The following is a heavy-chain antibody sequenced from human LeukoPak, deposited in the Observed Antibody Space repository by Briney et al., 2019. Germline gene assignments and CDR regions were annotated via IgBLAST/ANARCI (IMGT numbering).Heavy chain of an antibody. V-gene: IGHV3-9*01. CDR2: ISWNSGSI. CDR3: AKVQYYDILTGLDI. D-gene: IGHD3-9*01. Sequence: GGSLRLSWAASGFTFDDYAMHWVRQAPGKGLEWVSGISWNSGSIGYADSVKGRFTISRDNAKNSLYLQMNSLRAEDTALYYCAKVQYYDILTGLDIWGQGTMVTVSS. J-gene: IGHJ3*02. CDR1: GFTFDDYA.